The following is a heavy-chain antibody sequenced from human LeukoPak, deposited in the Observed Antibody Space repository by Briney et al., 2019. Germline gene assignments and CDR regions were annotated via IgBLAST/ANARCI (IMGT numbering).Heavy chain of an antibody. D-gene: IGHD2-15*01. CDR1: GFTFNNYA. Sequence: GGSLRLSWSASGFTFNNYAMYWGRQAPGKDLEQVSITHGNGGDTYYADSVKGRFTIPRDYSKNTLYLQLSSLRVEDTAVYYCVRDNYGMDVWGQGTTVTVSS. V-gene: IGHV3-64D*06. CDR2: THGNGGDT. J-gene: IGHJ6*02. CDR3: VRDNYGMDV.